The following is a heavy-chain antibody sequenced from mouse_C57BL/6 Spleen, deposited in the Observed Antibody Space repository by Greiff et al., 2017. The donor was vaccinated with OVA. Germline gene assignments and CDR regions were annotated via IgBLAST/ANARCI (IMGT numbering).Heavy chain of an antibody. V-gene: IGHV1-72*01. CDR3: ARGTTVVAPYAMDY. J-gene: IGHJ4*01. D-gene: IGHD1-1*01. CDR1: GYTFTSYW. Sequence: VQLQQSGAELVKPGASVKLSCKASGYTFTSYWMHWVKQRPGRGLEWIGRIDPNSGGTKYNEKFKSKATLTVDKPSSTAYMQLSSLTSEDSAVYYCARGTTVVAPYAMDYWGQGTSVTVSS. CDR2: IDPNSGGT.